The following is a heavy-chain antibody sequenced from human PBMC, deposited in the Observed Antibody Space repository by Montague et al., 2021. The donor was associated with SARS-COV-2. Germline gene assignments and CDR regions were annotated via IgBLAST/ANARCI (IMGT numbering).Heavy chain of an antibody. CDR1: GDSVSSNSAA. CDR3: ARRADRYYFYGMDV. D-gene: IGHD6-19*01. Sequence: CAISGDSVSSNSAAWNWIRQSPSRGLEWLGRTYYRSKWYNEYAVSVNSRITINPDTSKNQFSLQVNSVTPEDTAVYYCARRADRYYFYGMDVWGQGTTVTVSS. CDR2: TYYRSKWYN. J-gene: IGHJ6*02. V-gene: IGHV6-1*01.